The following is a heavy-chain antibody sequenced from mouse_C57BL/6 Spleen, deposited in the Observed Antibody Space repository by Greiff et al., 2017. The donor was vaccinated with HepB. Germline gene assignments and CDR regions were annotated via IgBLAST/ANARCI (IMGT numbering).Heavy chain of an antibody. CDR1: GYTFTSYW. CDR3: ARQPPAYYYGSSDGDAMDY. D-gene: IGHD1-1*01. Sequence: QVHVKQPGTELVKPGASVKLSCKASGYTFTSYWMHWVKQRPGQGLEWIGNINPSNGGTNYNEKFKSKATLTVDKSSSTAYMQLSSLTSEDSAVYYWARQPPAYYYGSSDGDAMDYWGQGTSVTVAS. CDR2: INPSNGGT. J-gene: IGHJ4*01. V-gene: IGHV1-53*01.